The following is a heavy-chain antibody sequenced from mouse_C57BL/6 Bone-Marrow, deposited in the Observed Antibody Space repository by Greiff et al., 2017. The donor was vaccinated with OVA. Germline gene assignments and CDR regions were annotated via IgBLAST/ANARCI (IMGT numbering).Heavy chain of an antibody. V-gene: IGHV3-6*01. J-gene: IGHJ3*01. CDR1: GYSITSGYY. CDR2: ISYDGSN. Sequence: EVKLMESGPGLVKPSQSLSLTCSVTGYSITSGYYWNWIRQFPGNKLEWMGYISYDGSNNYNPSLKNRISITRDTSKNQFFLKLNSVTTEDTATYDCARHGSSSAWFAYWGQGTLVTVSA. CDR3: ARHGSSSAWFAY. D-gene: IGHD1-1*01.